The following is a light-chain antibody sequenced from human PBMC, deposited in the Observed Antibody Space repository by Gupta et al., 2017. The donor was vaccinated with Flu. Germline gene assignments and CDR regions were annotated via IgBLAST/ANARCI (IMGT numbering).Light chain of an antibody. CDR3: MQALQTPWT. CDR2: LCS. J-gene: IGKJ1*01. V-gene: IGKV2-28*01. CDR1: QSLLHSNGYNY. Sequence: DIVMTQSPLSLPVTPGEPVSISCRSSQSLLHSNGYNYLDWYLQKPGQSPQLLIYLCSNRASGVPDRFSGSGSGTDFTLKISRVEAEDVWVYYCMQALQTPWTFGQGTKVEIK.